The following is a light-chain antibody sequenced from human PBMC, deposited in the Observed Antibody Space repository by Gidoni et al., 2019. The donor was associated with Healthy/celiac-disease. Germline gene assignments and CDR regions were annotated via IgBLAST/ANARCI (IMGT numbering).Light chain of an antibody. CDR3: VLYMGSGIWV. CDR2: STH. CDR1: SGSVSTSYY. Sequence: QTVVTQEPSFSVSPGGTVTLTCGLSSGSVSTSYYPSWYQQTPGQAPRTLIYSTHTRSSGVPDRFSGSILGNKAALTITGAQADDESEYYCVLYMGSGIWVFGGGTKLTVL. V-gene: IGLV8-61*01. J-gene: IGLJ3*02.